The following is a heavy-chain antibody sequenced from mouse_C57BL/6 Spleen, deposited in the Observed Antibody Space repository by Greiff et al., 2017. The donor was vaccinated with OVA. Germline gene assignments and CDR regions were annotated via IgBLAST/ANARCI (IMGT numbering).Heavy chain of an antibody. CDR2: IDPSDSYT. V-gene: IGHV1-69*01. Sequence: QVQLQQPGAELVMPGASVKLSCKASGYTFTSYWMHWVKQRPGQGLEWIGEIDPSDSYTNYNQKFKGKSTLTVDKSSSTAYMQLSSLTSEDSAVYYCARAWLLGFDDWGQGTTLTVSS. J-gene: IGHJ2*01. D-gene: IGHD2-3*01. CDR1: GYTFTSYW. CDR3: ARAWLLGFDD.